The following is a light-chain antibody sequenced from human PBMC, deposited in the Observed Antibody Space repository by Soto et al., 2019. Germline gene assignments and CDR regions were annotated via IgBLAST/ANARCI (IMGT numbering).Light chain of an antibody. Sequence: EIVLTQSPGTLSLSPGERATLSCRASQSVSSSYLAWYQQKPGQAPRLLIYGASSRATGITDRFSGSGSGTDFTLTISRLEPEDFAVYYCQQLRTFGQGTKVEIK. CDR3: QQLRT. CDR2: GAS. CDR1: QSVSSSY. J-gene: IGKJ1*01. V-gene: IGKV3-20*01.